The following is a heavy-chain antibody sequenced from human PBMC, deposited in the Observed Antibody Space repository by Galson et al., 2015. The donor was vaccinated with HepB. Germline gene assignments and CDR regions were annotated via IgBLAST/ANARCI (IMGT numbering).Heavy chain of an antibody. V-gene: IGHV3-23*01. D-gene: IGHD2-2*01. CDR3: AKVAVYVPAAMRWDDAFDI. CDR1: GFTFSSYA. J-gene: IGHJ3*02. CDR2: ISGSGGST. Sequence: SLRLSCAASGFTFSSYAMSWVRQAPGKGLEWVSAISGSGGSTYYADSVKGRFTISRDNSKNTLYLQMNSLRAEDTAVYYCAKVAVYVPAAMRWDDAFDIWGQGTMVTVSS.